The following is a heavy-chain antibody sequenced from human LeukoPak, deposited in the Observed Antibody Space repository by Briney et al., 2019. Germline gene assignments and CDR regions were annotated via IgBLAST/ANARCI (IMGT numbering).Heavy chain of an antibody. J-gene: IGHJ6*02. Sequence: GGSLRLSCAASGFTFSDYYMSWIRQAPGKGLEWVSYISSSGSTIYYADSVKGRFTISRDNAKNSLYLQMNSLRAEDTAVYYCARQIAAAGYSDLYYYYYGMDVWGQGTTVTVSS. CDR1: GFTFSDYY. CDR2: ISSSGSTI. D-gene: IGHD6-13*01. CDR3: ARQIAAAGYSDLYYYYYGMDV. V-gene: IGHV3-11*01.